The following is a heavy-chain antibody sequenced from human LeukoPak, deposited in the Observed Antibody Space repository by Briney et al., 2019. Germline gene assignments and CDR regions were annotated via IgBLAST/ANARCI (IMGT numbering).Heavy chain of an antibody. CDR1: GGTFSSYA. CDR3: ARLFKGYSNYVQIYYYYYMDV. D-gene: IGHD4-11*01. J-gene: IGHJ6*03. CDR2: IIPIFGTA. Sequence: SVKVSCKASGGTFSSYAISWVRQAPGQGLEWVGGIIPIFGTANYAQKFQGRVTITTDESTSTAYMELSSLRSEDTAVYYCARLFKGYSNYVQIYYYYYMDVWGKGTTVTVSS. V-gene: IGHV1-69*05.